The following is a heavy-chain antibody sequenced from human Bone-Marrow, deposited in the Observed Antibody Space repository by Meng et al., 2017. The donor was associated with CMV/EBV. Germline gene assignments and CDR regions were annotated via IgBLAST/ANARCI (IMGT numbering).Heavy chain of an antibody. Sequence: LTCTVSGGSISSGGYCWSWIRQHPGKGLEWIGYIYYSGSTYYNPSLKSRVTISVDTSKNQFSLKLSSVTAADTAVYYCARVNSGSFDYWGQGTLVTVSS. CDR1: GGSISSGGYC. V-gene: IGHV4-31*03. CDR2: IYYSGST. CDR3: ARVNSGSFDY. D-gene: IGHD1-26*01. J-gene: IGHJ4*02.